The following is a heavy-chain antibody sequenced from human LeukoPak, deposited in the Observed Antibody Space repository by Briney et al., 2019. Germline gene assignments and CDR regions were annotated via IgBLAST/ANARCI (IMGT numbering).Heavy chain of an antibody. D-gene: IGHD3-9*01. CDR3: AREAGYDILGRSWFDP. Sequence: GGSLRLSCAASGFTFSSYEMNWVRQAPGKGLEWASYISSSGSTIYYADSVKGRFTISRDNAKNSLYLQMNSLRAEDTAVYYCAREAGYDILGRSWFDPWGQGTLVTVSS. CDR2: ISSSGSTI. J-gene: IGHJ5*02. V-gene: IGHV3-48*03. CDR1: GFTFSSYE.